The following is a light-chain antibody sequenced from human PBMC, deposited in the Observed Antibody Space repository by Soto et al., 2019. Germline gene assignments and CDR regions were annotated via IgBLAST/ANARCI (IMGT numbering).Light chain of an antibody. CDR3: NSYAVSNNWV. Sequence: QSALTQPPSASGSPGQSVTISCTGTSSDVGGYNYVSWYQQQPGKAPKLMIYEVSKRPSGVPDRFSGSKSGNTASLTVSGLQAEDEADYYCNSYAVSNNWVFGGGTKLTVL. V-gene: IGLV2-8*01. J-gene: IGLJ3*02. CDR2: EVS. CDR1: SSDVGGYNY.